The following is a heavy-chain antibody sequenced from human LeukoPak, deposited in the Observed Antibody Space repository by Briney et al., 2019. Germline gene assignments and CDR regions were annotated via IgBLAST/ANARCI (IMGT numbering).Heavy chain of an antibody. V-gene: IGHV1-8*01. CDR2: MNPNSGNT. D-gene: IGHD3-10*01. CDR3: ARDLSGIDLYYYYYYMDV. CDR1: GYTFTSYD. J-gene: IGHJ6*03. Sequence: ASVTVSCKASGYTFTSYDINWVRQATGQGLEWMGWMNPNSGNTGYAQKFQGRVTMTRNTSISTVYMELSSLRSEDTAVYYCARDLSGIDLYYYYYYMDVWGKGTTVTISS.